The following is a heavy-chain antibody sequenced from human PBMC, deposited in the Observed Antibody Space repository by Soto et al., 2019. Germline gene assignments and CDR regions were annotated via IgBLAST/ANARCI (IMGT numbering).Heavy chain of an antibody. V-gene: IGHV4-39*01. D-gene: IGHD3-9*01. Sequence: SETLSLTCTVSGGSISSSSYYWGWIRQPPGKGLEWIGSVYYSGNTYYNPSLRSRVTISVDTSKNQFSLELTSVTAADTAVYYCARLVYDILTGYYSAYWYFDLWGRGTLVTVPQ. CDR1: GGSISSSSYY. J-gene: IGHJ2*01. CDR2: VYYSGNT. CDR3: ARLVYDILTGYYSAYWYFDL.